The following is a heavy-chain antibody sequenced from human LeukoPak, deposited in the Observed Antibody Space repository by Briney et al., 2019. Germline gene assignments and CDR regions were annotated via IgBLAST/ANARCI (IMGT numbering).Heavy chain of an antibody. CDR1: GFTFSSYA. D-gene: IGHD2-21*02. Sequence: GGSLRLSCAASGFTFSSYAMSWVRQAPGKGLEWVAHINPDGRDTYYVDSVKGRFTISRDNAQNSMYLQMNSLRVEDTAVYYCTSWGDTTAEYFQRWGQGTLVTVSS. CDR3: TSWGDTTAEYFQR. J-gene: IGHJ1*01. CDR2: INPDGRDT. V-gene: IGHV3-7*01.